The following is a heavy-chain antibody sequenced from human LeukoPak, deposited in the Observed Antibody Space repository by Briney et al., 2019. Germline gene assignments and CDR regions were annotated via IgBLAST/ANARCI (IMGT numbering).Heavy chain of an antibody. V-gene: IGHV4-59*01. D-gene: IGHD6-13*01. J-gene: IGHJ5*02. CDR2: IYYSGST. CDR1: GGSISSYY. Sequence: SETLSLTCTVSGGSISSYYWSWIRQPPGKGLEWSGYIYYSGSTNYNPSLKSRVTISVETTNNQFYLKQSSVPSVNTTAYYYARVQQSGHNWFDPWGQGTVVTVSS. CDR3: ARVQQSGHNWFDP.